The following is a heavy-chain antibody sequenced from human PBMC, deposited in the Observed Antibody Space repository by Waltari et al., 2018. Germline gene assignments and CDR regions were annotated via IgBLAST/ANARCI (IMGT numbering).Heavy chain of an antibody. CDR1: GGSTSSDY. V-gene: IGHV4-59*01. Sequence: QVRLQESGPGLVKPSETLSLTCTVPGGSTSSDYWTWIRQPPGKGLEWIGYIYYTGTTYYNPSLKSRVTMSLDTSKNQFSLRLTSVTAADTAIYYCARGYYDFWDGYPYYYDYWGQGILVTVSS. CDR2: IYYTGTT. D-gene: IGHD3-3*01. CDR3: ARGYYDFWDGYPYYYDY. J-gene: IGHJ4*02.